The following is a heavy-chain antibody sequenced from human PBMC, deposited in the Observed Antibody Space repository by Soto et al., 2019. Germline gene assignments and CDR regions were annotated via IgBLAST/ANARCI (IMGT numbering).Heavy chain of an antibody. Sequence: QVQLVQSGAEVKKPGSSVKVSCKASGGTFSSYAISWVRQAPGQGLEWMGGIIPIFGTANYAQKFQSRVTITADESTSTDYMEMSSLRSEDTAVYYCARPDPSGSQPDYYSYGMDVWGQGTTVTVSS. J-gene: IGHJ6*02. D-gene: IGHD3-3*01. CDR2: IIPIFGTA. CDR1: GGTFSSYA. V-gene: IGHV1-69*01. CDR3: ARPDPSGSQPDYYSYGMDV.